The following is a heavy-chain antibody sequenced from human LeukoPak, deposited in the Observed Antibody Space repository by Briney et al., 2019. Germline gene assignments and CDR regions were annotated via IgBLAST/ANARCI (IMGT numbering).Heavy chain of an antibody. CDR3: AKTTSGYSSGRFPGWPVDY. V-gene: IGHV3-23*01. CDR1: GFTFSIYS. Sequence: GRSLRPSCAPSGFTFSIYSTNWARHARRDWRECLSGIFVSVGSTNYPDSVKGRSTISRDNSKNTVYLQMNSLRTADTAVYYCAKTTSGYSSGRFPGWPVDYWGQGTLVTVSS. D-gene: IGHD6-19*01. J-gene: IGHJ4*02. CDR2: IFVSVGST.